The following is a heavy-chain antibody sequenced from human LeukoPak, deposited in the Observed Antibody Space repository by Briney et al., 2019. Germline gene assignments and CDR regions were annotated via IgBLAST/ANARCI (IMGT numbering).Heavy chain of an antibody. D-gene: IGHD3-16*02. CDR3: AREGGSYRPLDY. CDR1: GGSITQTNY. Sequence: SETLSLTCDVSGGSITQTNYWARVRQPPGKGLEWIGEVNLQGGTNYNPSLLRRVAISLDTSANHVSLQMTSVTAADTAVYYCAREGGSYRPLDYSGQGTLVTVSS. CDR2: VNLQGGT. J-gene: IGHJ4*02. V-gene: IGHV4-4*02.